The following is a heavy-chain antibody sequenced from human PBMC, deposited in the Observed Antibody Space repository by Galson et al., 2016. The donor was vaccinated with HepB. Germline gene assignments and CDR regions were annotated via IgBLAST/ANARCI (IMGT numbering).Heavy chain of an antibody. CDR1: GLTFTNYW. D-gene: IGHD1-26*01. V-gene: IGHV3-7*02. CDR2: INQDGSEK. Sequence: SLRLSCAASGLTFTNYWMTWVRQAPGKGLEWVANINQDGSEKYYVDSVKGRFTISRDNAKNSLYLQMNSLRVEDTAVYCCADSTIGWGQGTLVTVSS. CDR3: ADSTIG. J-gene: IGHJ4*02.